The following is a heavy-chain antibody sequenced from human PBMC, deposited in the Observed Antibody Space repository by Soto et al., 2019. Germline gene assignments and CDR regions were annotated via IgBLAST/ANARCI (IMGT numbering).Heavy chain of an antibody. Sequence: QLQLRESGSGLVKSSQTLSLTCAVSGGSISTSDYSWSWIRQPPGRGLEWLGSIYHTGTTHYIPSLQNRLTMSLDKSKNQFSLDLTSVTAADTALYYCVRERTIFGVAPGGGVDVWGQGTTVTVSS. CDR3: VRERTIFGVAPGGGVDV. V-gene: IGHV4-30-2*01. CDR2: IYHTGTT. CDR1: GGSISTSDYS. J-gene: IGHJ6*02. D-gene: IGHD3-3*01.